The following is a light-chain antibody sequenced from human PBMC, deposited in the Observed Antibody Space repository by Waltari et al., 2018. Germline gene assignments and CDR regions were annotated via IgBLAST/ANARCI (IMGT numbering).Light chain of an antibody. V-gene: IGKV2-28*01. Sequence: DIVMTQSPLSLPVTPGEPASISCRSSQSLVDGVGNKFLDWYLQKPGQSPQLLIYQISNRASGVPDRISGSGSDTDFTLKITRVEAEDVGVYYCMQALHPPYTFGQGTKLEIK. J-gene: IGKJ2*01. CDR2: QIS. CDR1: QSLVDGVGNKF. CDR3: MQALHPPYT.